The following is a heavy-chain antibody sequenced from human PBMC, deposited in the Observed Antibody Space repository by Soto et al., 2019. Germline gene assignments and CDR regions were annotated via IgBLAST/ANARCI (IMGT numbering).Heavy chain of an antibody. D-gene: IGHD6-13*01. J-gene: IGHJ5*02. CDR3: ARDQGVAAAGITWFDP. Sequence: SETLSLTCTVPGASMNSYHWSWIRQPAGKGLEWIGHIHSSGSTNYNPSLKSRVTMSVDTSKNQFSLRLMSLTAADTAVYYCARDQGVAAAGITWFDPRGQGSLVTVSS. CDR2: IHSSGST. CDR1: GASMNSYH. V-gene: IGHV4-4*07.